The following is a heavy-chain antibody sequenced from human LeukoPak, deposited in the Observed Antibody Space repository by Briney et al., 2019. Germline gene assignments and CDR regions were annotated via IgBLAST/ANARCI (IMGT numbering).Heavy chain of an antibody. D-gene: IGHD5-18*01. CDR3: AREDTPMVNPFDY. V-gene: IGHV4-59*12. Sequence: SETLSLTCTVSGGSISTSYWSWLRQPPGKGLEWIGYIYYSGSTNYNPSLKSRVTISVDTSKNQFSLKLSSVTAADTAVYYCAREDTPMVNPFDYWGQGTLVTVSS. J-gene: IGHJ4*02. CDR1: GGSISTSY. CDR2: IYYSGST.